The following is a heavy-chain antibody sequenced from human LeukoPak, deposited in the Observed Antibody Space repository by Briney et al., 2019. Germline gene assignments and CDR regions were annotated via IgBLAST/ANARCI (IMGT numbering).Heavy chain of an antibody. CDR1: GGTFSSYA. Sequence: SVKVSCKASGGTFSSYAISWVRQAPGQGLEWMGRIIPILGIANYAQKFQGRVTITADKSTSTAYMELSSLRSDDTAVYYCARSPRDSSGYYYVGAFDIWGQGTMVTVSS. V-gene: IGHV1-69*04. J-gene: IGHJ3*02. CDR3: ARSPRDSSGYYYVGAFDI. D-gene: IGHD3-22*01. CDR2: IIPILGIA.